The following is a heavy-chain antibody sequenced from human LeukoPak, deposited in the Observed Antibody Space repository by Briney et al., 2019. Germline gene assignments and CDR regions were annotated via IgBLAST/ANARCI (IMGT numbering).Heavy chain of an antibody. V-gene: IGHV4-38-2*02. J-gene: IGHJ4*02. CDR1: GYSISSGYY. CDR3: AKSNGYGLIDY. CDR2: IYHSGST. Sequence: SETLSLTCTVSGYSISSGYYWGWIRPPPGKGLEWIGSIYHSGSTYYNPSLKRRVTISVDTSKNQFSLKLSSVTAADTAMYYCAKSNGYGLIDYWGQGTLVTVSS. D-gene: IGHD5-12*01.